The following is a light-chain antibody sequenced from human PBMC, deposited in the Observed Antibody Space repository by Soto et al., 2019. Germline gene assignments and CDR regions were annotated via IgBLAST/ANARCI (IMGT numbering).Light chain of an antibody. CDR1: QSVTSN. CDR2: DAS. V-gene: IGKV3-15*01. CDR3: QQYNNWPVA. Sequence: EIVMPQSPATLSVSPGDRAILFCRASQSVTSNLAWYQQKPGQAPRLLISDASTRATGIPARFIGTGSGTEFTLTISSLQSEDLAVYYCQQYNNWPVAFGQGTKVEI. J-gene: IGKJ1*01.